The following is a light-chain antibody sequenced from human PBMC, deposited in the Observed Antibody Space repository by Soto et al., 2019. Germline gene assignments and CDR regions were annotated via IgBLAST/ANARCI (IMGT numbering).Light chain of an antibody. Sequence: QSALSQPASVSGSRGQSITISCTGTSSDVGNYNLVSWYQQYPGKAPKLMIFEDTKRPSGVSHRFSGSKSGNTASLTIAGRQPEDAADYYCCSYAGSSTITFGGGTQLTVL. CDR3: CSYAGSSTIT. V-gene: IGLV2-23*01. J-gene: IGLJ7*01. CDR2: EDT. CDR1: SSDVGNYNL.